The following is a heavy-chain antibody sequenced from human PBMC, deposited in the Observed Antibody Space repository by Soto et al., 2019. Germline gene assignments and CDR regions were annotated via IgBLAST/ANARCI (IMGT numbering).Heavy chain of an antibody. Sequence: QVQLQESGPGLVKPSETLSLTCTVSGGSISSYYWSWIRQPPGKGLEWIGYIYYSGSTNYNPSHKNRVNISRDTSKNQFSLKLSSVTAAYTAVEYCAGEGGRQWLEWYFDLWGRGTLVTVSS. CDR3: AGEGGRQWLEWYFDL. V-gene: IGHV4-59*01. CDR2: IYYSGST. D-gene: IGHD6-19*01. J-gene: IGHJ2*01. CDR1: GGSISSYY.